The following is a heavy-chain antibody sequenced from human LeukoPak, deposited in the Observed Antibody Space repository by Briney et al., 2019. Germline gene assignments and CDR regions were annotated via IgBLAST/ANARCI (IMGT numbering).Heavy chain of an antibody. CDR2: IYHSGNT. V-gene: IGHV4-38-2*01. CDR1: DYSIRSGYH. J-gene: IGHJ4*02. Sequence: SETLSLTCVVSDYSIRSGYHWGWIRQPPGQRLEWIGSIYHSGNTYYNPSLKSRVSLSVDTSMNQFCLKVTSVTAADTDVYYCARTRYCSGATCFSPELFDSWGQGTLVTVSS. CDR3: ARTRYCSGATCFSPELFDS. D-gene: IGHD2-15*01.